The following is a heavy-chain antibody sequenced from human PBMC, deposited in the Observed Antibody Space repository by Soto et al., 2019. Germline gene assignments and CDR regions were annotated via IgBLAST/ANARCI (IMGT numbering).Heavy chain of an antibody. CDR3: ARHAYDFWSGYLVGLTFDI. CDR2: IYYSGST. J-gene: IGHJ3*02. CDR1: GGSIINGDTY. Sequence: SETLSLTCTVSGGSIINGDTYLNWIRQPPEKGLEWIGSIYYSGSTYYNPSLKSRVTISVDTSKNQFSLKLSSVTAADTAVYYYARHAYDFWSGYLVGLTFDIWGQGTMVTVSS. D-gene: IGHD3-3*01. V-gene: IGHV4-39*01.